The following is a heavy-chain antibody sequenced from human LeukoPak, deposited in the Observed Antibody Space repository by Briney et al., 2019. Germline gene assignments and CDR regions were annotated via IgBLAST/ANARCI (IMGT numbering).Heavy chain of an antibody. CDR3: ARANSTTDAFDI. CDR1: GFTFDDYA. J-gene: IGHJ3*02. CDR2: ISWDGGST. V-gene: IGHV3-43D*03. Sequence: GGSLRLSCAASGFTFDDYAMHWVRQAPGKGLEWVSLISWDGGSTYYADSVKGRFTISRDNSKNSLYLQMNSLRAEDTALYYCARANSTTDAFDIWGQGTMVTVSS. D-gene: IGHD1-26*01.